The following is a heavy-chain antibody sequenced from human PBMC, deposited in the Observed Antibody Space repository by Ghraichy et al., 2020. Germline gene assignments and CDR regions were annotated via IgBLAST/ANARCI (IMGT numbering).Heavy chain of an antibody. J-gene: IGHJ5*02. CDR3: ARDRQDGYNYGYNWFDP. D-gene: IGHD5-24*01. CDR1: GGFVSSDSHY. V-gene: IGHV4-61*01. Sequence: SETLSLTCTVSGGFVSSDSHYWSWIRQPPGQGLEWIGCIYYSGSTNYSSSLKSRATTSLDTSKNEFSLKLTSVTAADTAVYYCARDRQDGYNYGYNWFDPWGQGTLVTVSS. CDR2: IYYSGST.